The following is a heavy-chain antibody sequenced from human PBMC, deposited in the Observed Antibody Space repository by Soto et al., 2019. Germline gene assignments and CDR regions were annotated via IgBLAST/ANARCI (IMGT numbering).Heavy chain of an antibody. CDR2: ISSSCSII. CDR3: VIDLGYEDSYRYFDY. CDR1: GFTFSDNY. J-gene: IGHJ4*02. D-gene: IGHD3-16*02. V-gene: IGHV3-11*01. Sequence: PGGDLRLSCAATGFTFSDNYMRWIRQAPGKGLEWVSCISSSCSIIYYADSVKGRFTMSRDNAKNSLYLQMYSLRAEDTAVYYCVIDLGYEDSYRYFDYWGQGALVTVSS.